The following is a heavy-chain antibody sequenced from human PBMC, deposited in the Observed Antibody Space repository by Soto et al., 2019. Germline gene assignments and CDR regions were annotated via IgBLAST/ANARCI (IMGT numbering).Heavy chain of an antibody. J-gene: IGHJ6*02. CDR1: GGSISSGGYS. D-gene: IGHD4-17*01. CDR3: ARAHYGDYGYGMDV. Sequence: PSETLSLTCAVSGGSISSGGYSWSWIRQPPGKGLEWIGYIYHSGSTYYNPSLKSRVTISVDRSKNQFSLKLSSVTAADTAVYYCARAHYGDYGYGMDVWGQGTTDTVSS. V-gene: IGHV4-30-2*01. CDR2: IYHSGST.